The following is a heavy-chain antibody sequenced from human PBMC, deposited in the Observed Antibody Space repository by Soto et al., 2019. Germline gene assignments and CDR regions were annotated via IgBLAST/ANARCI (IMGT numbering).Heavy chain of an antibody. CDR3: AKDQGDIVATGERFDY. CDR1: GFTFSSYG. J-gene: IGHJ4*02. Sequence: QVQLVESGGGVVQPGRSLRLSCAASGFTFSSYGMHWVRQAPGKGLEWVAVISYDGSNKYYADSVKGRFTISRDNSKNTLYLQMNSLRAEDTAVYYCAKDQGDIVATGERFDYWGQGTLVTVSS. CDR2: ISYDGSNK. V-gene: IGHV3-30*18. D-gene: IGHD5-12*01.